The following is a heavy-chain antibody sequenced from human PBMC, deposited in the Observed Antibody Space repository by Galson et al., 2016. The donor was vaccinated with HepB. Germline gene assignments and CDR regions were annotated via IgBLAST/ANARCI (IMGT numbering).Heavy chain of an antibody. J-gene: IGHJ4*03. CDR1: GASIISGDYY. CDR3: ARSGSYQLLDS. Sequence: SETLSLTCNVSGASIISGDYYWGWIRQPPGKGLEWIGHIYYNGNTHSSPSLKSRVTMSVDTSNNQFSLELNSVTAADTAVYYCARSGSYQLLDSWGHGTLVTVSS. CDR2: IYYNGNT. D-gene: IGHD1-26*01. V-gene: IGHV4-39*01.